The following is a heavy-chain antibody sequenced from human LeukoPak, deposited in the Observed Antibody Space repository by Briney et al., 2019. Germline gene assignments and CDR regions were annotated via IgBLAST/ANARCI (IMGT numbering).Heavy chain of an antibody. CDR3: ARGGGI. D-gene: IGHD2-15*01. Sequence: GGSLRLSCAASGFTFSSYAMNWVRQAPGKGLEWVSSISFSGTYIYYADSVKGRFTISRDNAKNSLYLQMNSLRVEDTAVYYCARGGGIWGQGTMVTVSS. J-gene: IGHJ3*02. CDR1: GFTFSSYA. V-gene: IGHV3-21*01. CDR2: ISFSGTYI.